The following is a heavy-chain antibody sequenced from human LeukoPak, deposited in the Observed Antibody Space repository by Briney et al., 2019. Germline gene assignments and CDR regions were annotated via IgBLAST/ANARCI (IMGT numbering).Heavy chain of an antibody. D-gene: IGHD1-14*01. CDR3: ARDHVEPGVILDY. CDR1: GFTFSSHW. J-gene: IGHJ4*02. Sequence: GGSLRLSCAASGFTFSSHWMSWVHQAPGKGLEWVANINQDGSEKYYVDSVKGRFTISRDNAENSLYLQMNSLRAEDAAVYYCARDHVEPGVILDYWGQGNLVTVSS. V-gene: IGHV3-7*05. CDR2: INQDGSEK.